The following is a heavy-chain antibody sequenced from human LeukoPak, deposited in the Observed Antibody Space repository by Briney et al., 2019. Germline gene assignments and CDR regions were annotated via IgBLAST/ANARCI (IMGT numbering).Heavy chain of an antibody. J-gene: IGHJ4*02. CDR1: GFTFSSYS. CDR3: ARSRDDGSGYYGVIFDY. CDR2: ISSSSSYI. Sequence: PGGSLRLSCAASGFTFSSYSMNWVRQAPGKGLEWVSSISSSSSYICYADSVKGRFTISRDNSRNTYLQMDSLRVDDTAVYYCARSRDDGSGYYGVIFDYWGQGTLVTVSS. D-gene: IGHD3-22*01. V-gene: IGHV3-21*01.